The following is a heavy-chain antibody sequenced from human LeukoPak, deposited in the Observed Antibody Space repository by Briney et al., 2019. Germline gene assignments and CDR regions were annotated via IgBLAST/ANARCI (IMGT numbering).Heavy chain of an antibody. Sequence: GGSLRLSCAASGFTVSTNYVSWVRQAPGEGLEWVSYISSSGSTIYYADSVKGRFTISRDNAKNSLYLQMNSLRAEDTAVYYCARDLNWETYWGQGTLVSVSS. CDR2: ISSSGSTI. CDR3: ARDLNWETY. CDR1: GFTVSTNY. V-gene: IGHV3-11*04. D-gene: IGHD7-27*01. J-gene: IGHJ4*02.